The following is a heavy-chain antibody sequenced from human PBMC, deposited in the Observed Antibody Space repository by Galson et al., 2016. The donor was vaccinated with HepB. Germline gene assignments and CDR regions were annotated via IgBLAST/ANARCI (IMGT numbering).Heavy chain of an antibody. J-gene: IGHJ5*02. CDR2: IYYRSRWYN. V-gene: IGHV6-1*01. Sequence: CAISGDSVSSNIVAWNWIRQSPSRGLEWLGRIYYRSRWYNDYATSMKSRITITPDTSRNQFSLRLTSVTPADTAVYYCARGRSYVHFDPWGQGTLVTVPS. CDR3: ARGRSYVHFDP. D-gene: IGHD1-26*01. CDR1: GDSVSSNIVA.